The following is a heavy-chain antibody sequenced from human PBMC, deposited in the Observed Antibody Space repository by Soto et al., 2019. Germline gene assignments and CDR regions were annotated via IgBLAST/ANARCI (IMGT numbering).Heavy chain of an antibody. V-gene: IGHV4-59*01. CDR1: GGSISSYY. CDR2: IYYSGST. CDR3: AREEGRKENWFDP. Sequence: PSETLSLTCTVSGGSISSYYWSWIRQPPGKGLEWIGYIYYSGSTNYNPSLKSRVTISVDTSKNQFSLKLSSVTAADTAVYYCAREEGRKENWFDPWGQETLATVSS. J-gene: IGHJ5*02.